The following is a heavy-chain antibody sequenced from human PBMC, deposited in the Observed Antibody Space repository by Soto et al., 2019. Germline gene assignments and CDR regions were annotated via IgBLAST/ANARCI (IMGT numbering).Heavy chain of an antibody. V-gene: IGHV1-69*06. Sequence: ASVKVSCKDSGGTFSSYAISWVRQAPGQGLEWMGGIIPIFGTANYAQKFQGRVTITADKSTSTAYMELSSLRSEDTAVYYCARVADIVVVTDALRVDIGAYYYGLDVWGQGNTVTVPS. CDR3: ARVADIVVVTDALRVDIGAYYYGLDV. J-gene: IGHJ6*01. D-gene: IGHD2-2*01. CDR2: IIPIFGTA. CDR1: GGTFSSYA.